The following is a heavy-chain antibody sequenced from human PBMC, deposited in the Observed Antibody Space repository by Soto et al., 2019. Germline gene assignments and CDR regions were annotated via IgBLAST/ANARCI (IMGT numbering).Heavy chain of an antibody. CDR3: ASLYSSIIH. CDR1: GGSISSSSYY. D-gene: IGHD2-15*01. CDR2: IYYSGST. J-gene: IGHJ4*02. Sequence: QLQLQESSPGLVKPSETLSLTCTVSGGSISSSSYYWGWIRQPPGKGLEWIGSIYYSGSTYYNPSLKSRVTIAVETSRNQFSLKLGAVTAADSALYYCASLYSSIIHWGQGTLVTVSS. V-gene: IGHV4-39*01.